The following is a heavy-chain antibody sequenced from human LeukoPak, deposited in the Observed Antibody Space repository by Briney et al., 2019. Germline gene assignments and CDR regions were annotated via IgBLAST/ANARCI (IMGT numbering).Heavy chain of an antibody. D-gene: IGHD3-10*01. J-gene: IGHJ5*01. CDR1: GGSISSGGYY. CDR3: ARAADRGYGCVNWFDF. V-gene: IGHV4-31*03. CDR2: IYHSGTT. Sequence: SETLSLTCTVSGGSISSGGYYWSWMRQHPGKGLEWIGYIYHSGTTYYSTSLRSRVTIFVDTANNQFSLKLNSVAAADTAIYYCARAADRGYGCVNWFDFRGPGTLVTVSS.